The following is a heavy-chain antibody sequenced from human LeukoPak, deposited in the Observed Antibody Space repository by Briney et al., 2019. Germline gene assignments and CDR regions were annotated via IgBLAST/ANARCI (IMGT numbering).Heavy chain of an antibody. CDR3: AKSSGYDILTGWEFDY. D-gene: IGHD3-9*01. CDR1: GFTFSSYN. CDR2: ISTSSHYI. V-gene: IGHV3-21*04. Sequence: GGSLRLSCAASGFTFSSYNVNWVRQAPGKGLEWVSSISTSSHYIYYADSVKGRFTISRDNSKNTLYLQMNSLRAEDTAVYYCAKSSGYDILTGWEFDYWGQGTLVTVSS. J-gene: IGHJ4*02.